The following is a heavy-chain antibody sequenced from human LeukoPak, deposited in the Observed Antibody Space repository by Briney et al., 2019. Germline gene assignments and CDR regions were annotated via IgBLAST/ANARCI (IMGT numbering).Heavy chain of an antibody. V-gene: IGHV1-2*02. Sequence: ASVKVSCKASGYTFTGYYMHWVRQAPGQGLEWMGWINPNSGGTNYAQKFQGRVTMTRDTSISTAYMELSRLRSDDTAVFYCAGDGMALEPAVDAFDIWGQGTMVTVSS. CDR3: AGDGMALEPAVDAFDI. D-gene: IGHD5-24*01. CDR2: INPNSGGT. J-gene: IGHJ3*02. CDR1: GYTFTGYY.